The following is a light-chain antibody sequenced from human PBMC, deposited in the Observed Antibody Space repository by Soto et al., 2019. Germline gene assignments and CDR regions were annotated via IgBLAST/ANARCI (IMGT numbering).Light chain of an antibody. J-gene: IGKJ5*01. CDR3: QQYNTCPPIT. V-gene: IGKV3-15*01. Sequence: EIVMTKSPANLSLSPGERFTLSCRASQSVRSNLAWYQKKTGQAPRLLIYGASTRATGRPARFSGSGSGTDLTLTISSLQSEDFAAYYCQQYNTCPPITFGQGTRLEIK. CDR1: QSVRSN. CDR2: GAS.